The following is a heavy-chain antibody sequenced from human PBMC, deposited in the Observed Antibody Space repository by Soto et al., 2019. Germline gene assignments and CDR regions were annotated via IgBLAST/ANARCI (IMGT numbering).Heavy chain of an antibody. Sequence: SETLSLTCTVSGGSISSRTYFWGWIRQPPGKGLEWIGSIYESGSTYYNPSLKSRVTISVDTSKNQFSLKLSSVTAADTAVYYCARHSYYYGSTYGCWLDPWGQGTLVTVSS. CDR1: GGSISSRTYF. V-gene: IGHV4-39*01. CDR3: ARHSYYYGSTYGCWLDP. D-gene: IGHD3-10*01. J-gene: IGHJ5*02. CDR2: IYESGST.